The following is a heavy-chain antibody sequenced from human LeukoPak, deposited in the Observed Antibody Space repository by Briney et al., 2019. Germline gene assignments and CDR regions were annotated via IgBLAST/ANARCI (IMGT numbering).Heavy chain of an antibody. J-gene: IGHJ4*02. CDR3: ANGQGGTTFRGVVVTYFFDF. CDR2: ISAAGRSA. D-gene: IGHD3-10*01. V-gene: IGHV3-23*01. Sequence: GGSLRLSCTASGFNFSSFAMSWVRLAPGKGLEWVSAISAAGRSAYYADSLKGRFTISRDNSKNTVFLQMGNLAAEDTALYYCANGQGGTTFRGVVVTYFFDFWGQGTPVTVSS. CDR1: GFNFSSFA.